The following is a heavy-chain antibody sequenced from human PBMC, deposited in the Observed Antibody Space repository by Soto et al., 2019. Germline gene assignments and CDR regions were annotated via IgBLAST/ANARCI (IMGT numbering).Heavy chain of an antibody. CDR3: ARADGDYDYFDY. CDR1: GGSFGGYY. V-gene: IGHV4-34*01. J-gene: IGHJ4*01. D-gene: IGHD4-17*01. Sequence: SETLSLTCAVYGGSFGGYYWSWIRQPPGKGLEWIGEINHSGSTNYNPSLKSRVTISVDTSKNQFSLKLSSVTAADTAVYYCARADGDYDYFDYWGQGTLVTVSS. CDR2: INHSGST.